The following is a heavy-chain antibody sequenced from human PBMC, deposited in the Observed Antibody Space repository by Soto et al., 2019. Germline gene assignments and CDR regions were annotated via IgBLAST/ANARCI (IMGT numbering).Heavy chain of an antibody. D-gene: IGHD6-6*01. J-gene: IGHJ6*02. V-gene: IGHV4-38-2*01. CDR3: ARSMYSTSAQLYYGMDV. CDR1: GYSIRSCYF. CDR2: MYHSGIT. Sequence: PSETLSLTCAVSGYSIRSCYFWGWIRQPPGKGLEWIGSMYHSGITYYNLSLKSRVTISVDTSKNQLSLKLSSATAADTAGYYWARSMYSTSAQLYYGMDVWGQGTTVTVSS.